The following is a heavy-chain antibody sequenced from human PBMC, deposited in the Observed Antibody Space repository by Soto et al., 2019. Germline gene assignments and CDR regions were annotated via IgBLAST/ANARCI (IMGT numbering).Heavy chain of an antibody. CDR3: ARDLAYCSGGRCYSYYYGMDV. CDR2: ISYSSSYA. D-gene: IGHD2-15*01. CDR1: GSTPSDYY. Sequence: GGSLRLSCAASGSTPSDYYMSWIRQAPGKGLEWVSHISYSSSYANYADSVKGRFTIFRDNAKNSLYLQMNSLRPEDTAVYYCARDLAYCSGGRCYSYYYGMDVWGQGTTVTVSS. J-gene: IGHJ6*02. V-gene: IGHV3-11*06.